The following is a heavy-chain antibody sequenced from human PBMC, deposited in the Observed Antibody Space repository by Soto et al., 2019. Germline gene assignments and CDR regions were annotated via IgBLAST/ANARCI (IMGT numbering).Heavy chain of an antibody. CDR1: GYTFTSYG. J-gene: IGHJ6*02. V-gene: IGHV1-18*04. CDR2: ISAYNGNT. CDR3: ARERGPYYDILTGPSYYYYGMDV. D-gene: IGHD3-9*01. Sequence: ASVKVSCKASGYTFTSYGISWVRQAPGQGLEWMGWISAYNGNTNYAQKLQGRVTMTTDTSTSTAYMELRSLRSDDTAVYYCARERGPYYDILTGPSYYYYGMDVWGQGTTVTVSS.